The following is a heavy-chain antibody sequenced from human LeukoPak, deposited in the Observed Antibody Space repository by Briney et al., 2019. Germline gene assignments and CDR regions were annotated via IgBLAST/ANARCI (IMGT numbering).Heavy chain of an antibody. CDR1: GGSFCGYY. J-gene: IGHJ5*02. V-gene: IGHV4-34*01. Sequence: SETLSLTCAVYGGSFCGYYWSWIRQPPGKGLEWIGEINHSGSTNYNPSLKSRVTISVDTSKNQFSLKLSSVTAADTAVYYCARGIPTALSGPPFDPWGQGTLVTVSS. CDR2: INHSGST. CDR3: ARGIPTALSGPPFDP. D-gene: IGHD4-17*01.